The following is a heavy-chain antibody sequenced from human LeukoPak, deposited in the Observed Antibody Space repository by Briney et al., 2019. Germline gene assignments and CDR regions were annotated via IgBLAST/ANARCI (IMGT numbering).Heavy chain of an antibody. CDR2: IYYTGST. J-gene: IGHJ4*02. CDR1: GGSVSSTSHY. D-gene: IGHD3-22*01. Sequence: SETLSLTCTVSGGSVSSTSHYWGWIRQPPKKGLEWIGNIYYTGSTYYNPSLKSRVTLSVDPSKNQFSLKLTSVTAADTAVYYCARESRHYYDNSGYYSPTDYWGQGTLVTVSS. CDR3: ARESRHYYDNSGYYSPTDY. V-gene: IGHV4-39*02.